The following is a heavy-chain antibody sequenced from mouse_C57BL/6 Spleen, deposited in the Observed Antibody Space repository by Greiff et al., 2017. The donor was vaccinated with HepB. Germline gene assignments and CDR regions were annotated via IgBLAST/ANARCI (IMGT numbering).Heavy chain of an antibody. CDR2: IYPRSGNT. D-gene: IGHD1-1*02. CDR3: ARGGNPAMDY. CDR1: GYTFTSYG. Sequence: VKLMESGAELARPGASVKLSCKASGYTFTSYGISWVKQRTGQGLEWIGEIYPRSGNTYYNEKFKGKATLTADKSSSTAYMELRSLTSEDSAVYFCARGGNPAMDYWGQGTSVTVSS. J-gene: IGHJ4*01. V-gene: IGHV1-81*01.